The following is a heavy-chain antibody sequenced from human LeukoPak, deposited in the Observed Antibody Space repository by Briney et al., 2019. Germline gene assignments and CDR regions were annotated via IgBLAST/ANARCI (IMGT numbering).Heavy chain of an antibody. V-gene: IGHV4-4*02. Sequence: GSLRLSCAASGFTFSSYAMHWVRQPPGKGLEWIGEIYHSGSTNYNPSLKSRVTISVDKSKNQFSLKLSSVTAADTAVYYCARDRGMYSSGPFDPWGQGTLVTVSS. D-gene: IGHD6-19*01. CDR1: GFTFSSYA. CDR3: ARDRGMYSSGPFDP. CDR2: IYHSGST. J-gene: IGHJ5*02.